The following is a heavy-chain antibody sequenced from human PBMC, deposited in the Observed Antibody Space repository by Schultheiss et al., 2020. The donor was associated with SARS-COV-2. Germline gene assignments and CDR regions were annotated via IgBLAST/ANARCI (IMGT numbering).Heavy chain of an antibody. CDR1: GFIFSRYG. J-gene: IGHJ4*02. Sequence: GGSLRLSCVASGFIFSRYGMYWVRQAPGKGLEWVAIIWCDESNKYYADSVKGRFTISRDNSKNTLYLQMNSLKTEDTAVYYCTTLGSSGYYDYWGQGTLVTVSS. D-gene: IGHD3-22*01. CDR3: TTLGSSGYYDY. V-gene: IGHV3-33*07. CDR2: IWCDESNK.